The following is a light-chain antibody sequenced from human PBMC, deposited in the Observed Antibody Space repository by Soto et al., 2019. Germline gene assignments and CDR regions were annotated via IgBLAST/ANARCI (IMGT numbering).Light chain of an antibody. CDR1: SSNIGSNT. J-gene: IGLJ1*01. V-gene: IGLV1-44*01. CDR2: SNN. CDR3: AAWDDSLNGLYV. Sequence: QSVLTQPPSASGTPGQRVTISCSGSSSNIGSNTVNWYQQLPVTAPKLLIYSNNQRPSGVPDRFSGSKSGTSASLAISGLQSEDDADYYCAAWDDSLNGLYVFGTGTKVTVL.